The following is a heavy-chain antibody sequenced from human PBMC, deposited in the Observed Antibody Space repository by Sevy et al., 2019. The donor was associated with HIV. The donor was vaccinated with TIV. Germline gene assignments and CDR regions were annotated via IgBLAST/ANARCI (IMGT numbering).Heavy chain of an antibody. J-gene: IGHJ3*02. CDR1: GFTFSSFS. Sequence: GGSLRLSCAASGFTFSSFSMNWVRQAPGKTLEWISYISSSGSSIYYADSVKGRFTISRDNAKNSLYLQMNSLRAEDTALYYCARNTYDFWSGYYPDAFDIWGQGTMVTVSS. CDR2: ISSSGSSI. D-gene: IGHD3-3*01. V-gene: IGHV3-48*04. CDR3: ARNTYDFWSGYYPDAFDI.